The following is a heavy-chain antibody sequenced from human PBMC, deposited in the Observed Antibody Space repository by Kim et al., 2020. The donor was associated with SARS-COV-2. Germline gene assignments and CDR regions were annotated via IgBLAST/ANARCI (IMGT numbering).Heavy chain of an antibody. D-gene: IGHD5-18*01. Sequence: DSVKGRFTISRDNAKNSLYLQMNSLRAEDTAVYYCARGAGGYSYGLYFDYWGQGTLVTVSS. V-gene: IGHV3-7*01. J-gene: IGHJ4*02. CDR3: ARGAGGYSYGLYFDY.